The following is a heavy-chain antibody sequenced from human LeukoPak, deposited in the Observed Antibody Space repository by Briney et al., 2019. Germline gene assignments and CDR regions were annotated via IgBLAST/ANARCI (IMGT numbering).Heavy chain of an antibody. D-gene: IGHD3-10*01. CDR3: ARSASGSYRWFDP. J-gene: IGHJ5*02. V-gene: IGHV3-48*02. CDR1: GLTFSNYT. CDR2: ISSGGSTI. Sequence: PGGSLRLSCAASGLTFSNYTMNWVRQAPGKGLEWVSYISSGGSTIYYADSVKGRFTISRDNAKNSLYLQMNSLRDEDTAVYYCARSASGSYRWFDPWGQGTLVTVSS.